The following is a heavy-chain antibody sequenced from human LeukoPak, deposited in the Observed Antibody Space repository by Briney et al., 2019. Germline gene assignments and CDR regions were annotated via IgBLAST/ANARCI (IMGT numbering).Heavy chain of an antibody. CDR1: GGSISSGGYY. Sequence: SQTLSLTCTVSGGSISSGGYYWSWIRQPPGKGLEWIGYIYHSGSTYYNPSLKSRVTISVDRSKSQFSLKLSSVTAADTAVYYCARTAAGTGHFQHWGQGTLVTVSS. V-gene: IGHV4-30-2*01. J-gene: IGHJ1*01. CDR2: IYHSGST. CDR3: ARTAAGTGHFQH. D-gene: IGHD6-13*01.